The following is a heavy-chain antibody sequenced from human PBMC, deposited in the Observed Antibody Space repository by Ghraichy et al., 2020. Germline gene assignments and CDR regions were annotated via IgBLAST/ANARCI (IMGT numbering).Heavy chain of an antibody. CDR2: IHHNGRT. CDR3: AKWEESLRAFDI. J-gene: IGHJ3*02. V-gene: IGHV4-59*01. Sequence: LTCSVSDDFITTYYWNWIRQPPGKGLEWIGYIHHNGRTKSNPSLNSRVIMSVDTSRSLFSLKVTSVSAADTAVYYCAKWEESLRAFDIWGRGTMVAVSS. D-gene: IGHD1-26*01. CDR1: DDFITTYY.